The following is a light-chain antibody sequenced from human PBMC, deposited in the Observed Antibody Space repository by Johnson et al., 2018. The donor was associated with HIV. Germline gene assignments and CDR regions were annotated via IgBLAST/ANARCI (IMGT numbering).Light chain of an antibody. V-gene: IGLV1-51*02. CDR1: SSNIGNNY. Sequence: QSVLTQPPSVSAAPGQKVTISCSGSSSNIGNNYVSWYQQLPGTAPKLLIYENNKRPSGIPDRFSGSKSGTSATLGITGLPTGDEADYYCGTWDNSLSAHVCGTGTQVTGL. J-gene: IGLJ1*01. CDR3: GTWDNSLSAHV. CDR2: ENN.